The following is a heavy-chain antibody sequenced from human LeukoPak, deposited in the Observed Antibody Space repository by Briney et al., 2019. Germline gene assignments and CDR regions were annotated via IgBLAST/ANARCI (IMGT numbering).Heavy chain of an antibody. CDR3: ARHGALLWFGELLSGWFDP. J-gene: IGHJ5*02. CDR1: GYSFTSYW. Sequence: GESLKISCKGSGYSFTSYWIGWVRQLPGKGLGWMGIIYPGDSDTRYSPSFQGQVTISADKSISTAYLQWSSLKASDTAMYYCARHGALLWFGELLSGWFDPWGQGTLVTVSS. V-gene: IGHV5-51*01. D-gene: IGHD3-10*01. CDR2: IYPGDSDT.